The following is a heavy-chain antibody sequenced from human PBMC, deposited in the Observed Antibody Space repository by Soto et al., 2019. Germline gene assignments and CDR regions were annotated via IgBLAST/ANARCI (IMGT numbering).Heavy chain of an antibody. D-gene: IGHD1-26*01. J-gene: IGHJ6*02. CDR2: ISYDGSNK. CDR3: AKDPSWQGGGYYYYGMDV. V-gene: IGHV3-30*18. CDR1: GFTFSSYG. Sequence: QVQLVESGGGVVQPGRSLRLSCAASGFTFSSYGMHWVRQAPGKGLEWVAVISYDGSNKYYADSVKGRFTISRDNSKNTLYLLMNSLRAEDTAVYYCAKDPSWQGGGYYYYGMDVWGQGTTVTVSS.